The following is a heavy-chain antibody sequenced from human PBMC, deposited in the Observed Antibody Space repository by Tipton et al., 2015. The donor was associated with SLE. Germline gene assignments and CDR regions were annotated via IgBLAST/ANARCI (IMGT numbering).Heavy chain of an antibody. Sequence: TLSLTCTVSGGPIISSSFYRGWIRPPPGKGVEWIGSIYYDGSTFYNPSLKSRVTISTHTANNEIYLKLTSVTATDTAVYFCARDPYDSTWRNGWFDPWGQGTLVTVSS. J-gene: IGHJ5*02. CDR1: GGPIISSSFY. CDR2: IYYDGST. D-gene: IGHD6-13*01. V-gene: IGHV4-39*07. CDR3: ARDPYDSTWRNGWFDP.